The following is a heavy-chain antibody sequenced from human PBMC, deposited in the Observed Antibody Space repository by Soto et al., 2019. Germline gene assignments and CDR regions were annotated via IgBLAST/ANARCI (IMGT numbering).Heavy chain of an antibody. CDR2: MIPIFNST. V-gene: IGHV1-69*06. CDR3: AREGRGKKAGYNGLVSLGY. D-gene: IGHD2-2*02. CDR1: GSRFSNYF. Sequence: QVQLVQSGAEVKTPGSSLKVSCKVSGSRFSNYFISWVRQAPGHGLEWLGRMIPIFNSTKYAQSFQGRVTITADKSTSTASLELSSLRSDDTAVYYCAREGRGKKAGYNGLVSLGYWGQGTLVTVSS. J-gene: IGHJ4*02.